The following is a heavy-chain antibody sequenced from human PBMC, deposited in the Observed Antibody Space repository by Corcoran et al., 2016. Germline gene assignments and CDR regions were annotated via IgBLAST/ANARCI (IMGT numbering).Heavy chain of an antibody. CDR3: ARGYYDSSGYSPFGY. CDR1: GYTFTSYY. J-gene: IGHJ4*02. Sequence: QVQLVQSGAEVKKPGASVKVSCKASGYTFTSYYMHWVRQAPGKGLEWMGIINPSGGSTSYAQKFQGRVTMTRDTSTSTVYMGLSSLRSEDTDVYYCARGYYDSSGYSPFGYWGQGTLVTVSS. V-gene: IGHV1-46*01. D-gene: IGHD3-22*01. CDR2: INPSGGST.